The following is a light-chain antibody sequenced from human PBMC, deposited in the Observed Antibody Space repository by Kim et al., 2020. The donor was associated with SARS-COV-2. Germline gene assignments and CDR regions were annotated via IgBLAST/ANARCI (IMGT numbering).Light chain of an antibody. CDR3: QQYGTSPPYT. CDR2: GAS. J-gene: IGKJ2*01. Sequence: PGESATRSGRASQSVGRNYLAWYQHKPGQAPRLLIHGASSRATGIPDRFSGSGSGTDFTLTISRLEPEDFAVYYCQQYGTSPPYTFGQGTKVDIK. V-gene: IGKV3-20*01. CDR1: QSVGRNY.